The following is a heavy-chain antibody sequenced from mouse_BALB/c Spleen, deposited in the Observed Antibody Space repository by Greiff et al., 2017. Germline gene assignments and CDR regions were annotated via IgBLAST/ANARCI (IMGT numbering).Heavy chain of an antibody. CDR2: IYPGNGDT. J-gene: IGHJ2*01. D-gene: IGHD2-14*01. CDR3: ARTYYRYDEGYYFDD. V-gene: IGHV1-12*01. CDR1: GYTFTSYN. Sequence: QVQLKQPGAELVKPGASVKMSCKASGYTFTSYNMHWVKQTPGQGLEWIGAIYPGNGDTSYNQKFKGKATLTADKSSSTAYMQLSSLTSEDSAVYYCARTYYRYDEGYYFDDWGQGTTLTVSS.